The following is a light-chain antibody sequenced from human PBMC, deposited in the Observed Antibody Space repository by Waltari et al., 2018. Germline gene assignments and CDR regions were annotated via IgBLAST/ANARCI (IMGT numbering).Light chain of an antibody. Sequence: EIVMTQSPATLSVSPGERATLSCRASQSVSSNLAWYQQKPGQAPRLLIHGASTRATGIPARCSGSGSGTEFTLTISSMQSEDFAVYYCQQYNNWPPKTFGQGTKVEIK. CDR2: GAS. CDR3: QQYNNWPPKT. J-gene: IGKJ1*01. V-gene: IGKV3-15*01. CDR1: QSVSSN.